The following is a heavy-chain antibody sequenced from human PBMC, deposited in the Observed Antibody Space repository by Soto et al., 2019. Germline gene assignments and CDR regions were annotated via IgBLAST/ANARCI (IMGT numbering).Heavy chain of an antibody. Sequence: GGSLRLSCAASGFTFSSYAMSWVRQAPGKGLEWVSAISGSGGSTYYADSVKGRFTISRDNSKNTLYLQMNSLRAEDTAVYYCAKDGGFGVVYNWFDPWGQGTLVTVSS. D-gene: IGHD3-3*01. CDR3: AKDGGFGVVYNWFDP. V-gene: IGHV3-23*01. J-gene: IGHJ5*02. CDR2: ISGSGGST. CDR1: GFTFSSYA.